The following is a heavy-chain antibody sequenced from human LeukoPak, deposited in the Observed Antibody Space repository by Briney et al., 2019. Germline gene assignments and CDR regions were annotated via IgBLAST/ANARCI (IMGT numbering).Heavy chain of an antibody. J-gene: IGHJ4*02. Sequence: SQTLSLTCTVSGGSISSGGYYCSWIRQHPGKGLEWIGYIYYSGSTYYNPSLKSRVTISVDTSKNQFSLKLSSVTAADTAVYYCAREGYDYDSGSYLDYWGQGTLVTVSS. CDR1: GGSISSGGYY. V-gene: IGHV4-31*03. D-gene: IGHD3-10*01. CDR3: AREGYDYDSGSYLDY. CDR2: IYYSGST.